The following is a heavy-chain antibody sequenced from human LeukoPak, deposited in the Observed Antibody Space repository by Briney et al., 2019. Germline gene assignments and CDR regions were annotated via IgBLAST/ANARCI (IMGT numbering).Heavy chain of an antibody. CDR3: ARELNLLLWFGGLDS. CDR2: INVGNGDT. J-gene: IGHJ4*02. CDR1: GYTFSNFG. V-gene: IGHV1-3*01. Sequence: GASVKVSCKASGYTFSNFGMHWVRQAPGQSLEWMGWINVGNGDTKYSQKFQGRVAFTRDTSTSTAYMELSSLTSEDTAMYYCARELNLLLWFGGLDSWGQGTLVTVSS. D-gene: IGHD3-10*01.